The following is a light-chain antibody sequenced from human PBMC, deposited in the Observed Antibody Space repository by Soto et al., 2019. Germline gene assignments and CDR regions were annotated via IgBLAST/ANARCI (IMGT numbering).Light chain of an antibody. Sequence: EIVLTQSPGTLSLSPGVRATLSCRASQSVSSYYLAWYQQKPGQAPRLLIYGASRRATDIPDRFSGSGSGTDFTLTISRLEPEDFAVYYCQRYGSSSYTFGQGTKLEI. CDR3: QRYGSSSYT. CDR1: QSVSSYY. J-gene: IGKJ2*01. V-gene: IGKV3-20*01. CDR2: GAS.